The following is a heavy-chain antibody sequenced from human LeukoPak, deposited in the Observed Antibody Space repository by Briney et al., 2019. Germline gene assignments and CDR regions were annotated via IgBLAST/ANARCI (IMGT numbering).Heavy chain of an antibody. V-gene: IGHV3-23*01. CDR1: GFTFRNFD. D-gene: IGHD3-9*01. CDR2: VSGSGSST. J-gene: IGHJ4*02. Sequence: GGSLRLSCAASGFTFRNFDMSWVRQAPGKGLEWASAVSGSGSSTSYADSVKGRFTISRDNSKNTLYLQMNTLRAEDTAVYYCARDGSLRYRIDNWGQGTLVTVSS. CDR3: ARDGSLRYRIDN.